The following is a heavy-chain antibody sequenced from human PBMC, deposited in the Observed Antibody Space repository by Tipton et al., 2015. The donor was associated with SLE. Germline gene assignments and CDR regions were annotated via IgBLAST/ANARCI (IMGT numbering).Heavy chain of an antibody. V-gene: IGHV4-39*01. Sequence: TLSLTCTVSGGSISSSSYYWGWIRQPPGKEPEWIGSVYYSGSTYYTPSLKSRVTTSVDTSKNQFSLSLYSVTGEDTAVYYCARQGTGFGSGRDGYWGQGILVTVSS. CDR1: GGSISSSSYY. J-gene: IGHJ4*02. CDR2: VYYSGST. D-gene: IGHD1-14*01. CDR3: ARQGTGFGSGRDGY.